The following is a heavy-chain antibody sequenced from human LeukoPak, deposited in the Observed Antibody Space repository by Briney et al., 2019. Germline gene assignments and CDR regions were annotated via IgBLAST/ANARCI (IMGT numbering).Heavy chain of an antibody. D-gene: IGHD3-22*01. CDR2: INHSGGT. Sequence: SETLSLTCAVYGGSFSGYYWSWIRQPPGKGLEWIGEINHSGGTNYNPSLKSRVTISVDTSKNQFSLKLSSVTAADTAVYYCASERTYYYDSSGPSKNYYFDYWGQGTLVTVSS. V-gene: IGHV4-34*01. CDR1: GGSFSGYY. J-gene: IGHJ4*02. CDR3: ASERTYYYDSSGPSKNYYFDY.